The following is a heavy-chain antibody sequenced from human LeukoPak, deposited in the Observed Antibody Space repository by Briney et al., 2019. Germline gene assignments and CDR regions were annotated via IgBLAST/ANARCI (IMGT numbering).Heavy chain of an antibody. Sequence: GGSLRLSCAASGFTFHNYAIHWVSQAPGKCLEWVSLTSGDGITTYFADSVKGRFTISRDNSKSSLFLQMNSLRTEDTALYYCARDHVYGGADYWGQGTLVTVSS. CDR2: TSGDGITT. J-gene: IGHJ4*02. D-gene: IGHD5/OR15-5a*01. CDR3: ARDHVYGGADY. V-gene: IGHV3-43*02. CDR1: GFTFHNYA.